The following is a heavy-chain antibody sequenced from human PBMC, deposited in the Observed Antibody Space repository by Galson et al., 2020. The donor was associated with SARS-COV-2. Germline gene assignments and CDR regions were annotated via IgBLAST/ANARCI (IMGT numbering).Heavy chain of an antibody. CDR1: ASSISSTRYY. CDR2: IYFNGNT. V-gene: IGHV4-39*07. CDR3: ARKTSTYDY. Sequence: ASETLSLTCTVSASSISSTRYYWGWIRQPPGGGLEWIGRIYFNGNTFYNPSLKSRVTFSIATSKNQFSLRLTSVTAADTAVYFCARKTSTYDYWGRGILVTVSS. D-gene: IGHD4-4*01. J-gene: IGHJ4*01.